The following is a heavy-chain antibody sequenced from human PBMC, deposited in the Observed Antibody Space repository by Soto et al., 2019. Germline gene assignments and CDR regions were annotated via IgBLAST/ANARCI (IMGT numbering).Heavy chain of an antibody. J-gene: IGHJ4*02. V-gene: IGHV3-30*18. CDR2: ISYDGSNE. CDR3: AKDREYSSSFPAY. CDR1: GFTFSNYG. D-gene: IGHD6-6*01. Sequence: PVGSLRLSCAASGFTFSNYGMHWVRQAPGKGLEWVAVISYDGSNEYYADSVKGRFTISRDNSKNTLYLQMNSLRPEDRAVYYCAKDREYSSSFPAYWGQGTLVTVS.